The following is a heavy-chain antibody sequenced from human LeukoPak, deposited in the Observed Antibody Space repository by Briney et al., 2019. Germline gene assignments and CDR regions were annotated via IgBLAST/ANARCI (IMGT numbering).Heavy chain of an antibody. Sequence: GGSLRLSCASSGFTFSDYYMSWIRQAPGKGLEWVSHISGSSTYTNYADSVKGRFTISRDNAKNSLYLQMDSLRAEDTAVYYCAREGVVVVITTFDYWGQGTLVTVSS. CDR2: ISGSSTYT. CDR3: AREGVVVVITTFDY. J-gene: IGHJ4*02. D-gene: IGHD3-22*01. V-gene: IGHV3-11*06. CDR1: GFTFSDYY.